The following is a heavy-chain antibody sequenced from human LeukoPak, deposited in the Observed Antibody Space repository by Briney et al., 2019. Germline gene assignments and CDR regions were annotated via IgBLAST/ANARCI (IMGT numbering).Heavy chain of an antibody. CDR3: ATKTGFDY. CDR2: INGGGSPI. D-gene: IGHD3-10*01. V-gene: IGHV3-48*01. Sequence: PGGSLRLSCAASGFTFSRDSMNWVRQAPGKGLEWVSHINGGGSPIYYADSVRGRFTISRDNAKNSLYLQMNSLRAEDTAVYYCATKTGFDYWGQGTLVTVST. CDR1: GFTFSRDS. J-gene: IGHJ4*02.